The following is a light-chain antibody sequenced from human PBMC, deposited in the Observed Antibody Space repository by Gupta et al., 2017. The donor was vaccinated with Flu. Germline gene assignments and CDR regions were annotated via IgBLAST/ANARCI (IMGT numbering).Light chain of an antibody. CDR3: HQYSASRKT. CDR1: ESVINRY. CDR2: GAS. Sequence: GILSLSPGERATRSCRASESVINRYVAWHQHKPCQALRLLIYGASSTATAIPDRFSGTGSGTAFTLTIRRLEPEEFAVYTCHQYSASRKTFGQGTNLEIK. V-gene: IGKV3-20*01. J-gene: IGKJ1*01.